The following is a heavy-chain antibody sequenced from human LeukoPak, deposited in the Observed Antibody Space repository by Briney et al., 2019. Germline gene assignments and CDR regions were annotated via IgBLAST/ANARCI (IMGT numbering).Heavy chain of an antibody. V-gene: IGHV3-49*04. J-gene: IGHJ4*02. CDR3: TRAVTMVRGVIIIPSYFDY. CDR2: IRSKAYGGTT. CDR1: GFTFGYYA. D-gene: IGHD3-10*01. Sequence: GGSLRLSCTASGFTFGYYAMSWVRQAPGKGLEWVGFIRSKAYGGTTEYAASVKGRFTISRDDSKSIAYLQMNSLKSEDTAVYYCTRAVTMVRGVIIIPSYFDYWGQGTLVTVSS.